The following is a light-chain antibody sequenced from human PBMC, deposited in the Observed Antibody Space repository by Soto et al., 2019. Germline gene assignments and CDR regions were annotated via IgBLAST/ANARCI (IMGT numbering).Light chain of an antibody. Sequence: DIQMTQSPSTLSASVGDRVTITCRASQSISSWLAWYQQKPGKAPKLLIYKASSLASGVPSRFSGSGSGTEFTLTFSSLQPDDFATYYCQQYNGYSRTFGQGTKVEIK. CDR1: QSISSW. V-gene: IGKV1-5*03. CDR3: QQYNGYSRT. CDR2: KAS. J-gene: IGKJ1*01.